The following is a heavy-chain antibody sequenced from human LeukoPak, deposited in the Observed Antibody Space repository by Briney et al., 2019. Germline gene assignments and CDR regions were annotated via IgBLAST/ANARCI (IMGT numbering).Heavy chain of an antibody. V-gene: IGHV3-21*01. J-gene: IGHJ6*02. CDR1: GFIFSSYS. CDR3: ARVNWNYLYYGMDV. CDR2: MSSSSSYI. Sequence: GGSLSLSCAASGFIFSSYSMTWVRQAPGKGLEWVSSMSSSSSYIYYADSVKGRFTISRDNVKDSLYLQMNSLRAEYTAVCYCARVNWNYLYYGMDVWGQGTTVTVSS. D-gene: IGHD1-20*01.